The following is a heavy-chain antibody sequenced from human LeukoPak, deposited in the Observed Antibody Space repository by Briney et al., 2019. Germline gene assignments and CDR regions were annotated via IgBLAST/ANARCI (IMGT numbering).Heavy chain of an antibody. D-gene: IGHD3-3*01. V-gene: IGHV1-69*02. J-gene: IGHJ3*01. CDR2: IIPMLGIP. CDR3: ARDFGVIWKKPFDL. CDR1: GGTSITHI. Sequence: SVKVSCKASGGTSITHIINWVRQAPGQGLEWMGRIIPMLGIPNYAQKFQGRVTFTADRSTNTAYMALSSLRSEDTAVYYCARDFGVIWKKPFDLWGQGTKVTVSS.